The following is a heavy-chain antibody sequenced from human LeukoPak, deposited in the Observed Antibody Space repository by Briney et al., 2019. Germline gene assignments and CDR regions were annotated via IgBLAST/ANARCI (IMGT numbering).Heavy chain of an antibody. Sequence: SETLSLTCAVSGYSISSGYYWGWIRQPPGKGLEWIGSIYHSGSTYYNPSLKSRVTISVDTSKNQFSLKLSSVTAADTAVYYCARRMAGITIFGWAFDIWHQGTMVTVSS. V-gene: IGHV4-38-2*01. CDR3: ARRMAGITIFGWAFDI. D-gene: IGHD3-3*01. J-gene: IGHJ3*02. CDR1: GYSISSGYY. CDR2: IYHSGST.